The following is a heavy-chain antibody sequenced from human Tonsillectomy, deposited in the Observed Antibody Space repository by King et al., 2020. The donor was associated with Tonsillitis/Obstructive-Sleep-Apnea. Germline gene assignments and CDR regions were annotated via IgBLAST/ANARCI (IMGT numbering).Heavy chain of an antibody. CDR3: AVGAFNYFGP. CDR2: IYYTGST. Sequence: QLQESGPGLVKPSETLSLTCTVSGGSISTTDYYWGWVRQPPGKGLEWIGIIYYTGSTYYNPSLKSRVTISVDTSKNQFSLRLSSVTAADTAVYYCAVGAFNYFGPWGQGTLVTVSS. D-gene: IGHD3-16*01. J-gene: IGHJ5*02. CDR1: GGSISTTDYY. V-gene: IGHV4-39*01.